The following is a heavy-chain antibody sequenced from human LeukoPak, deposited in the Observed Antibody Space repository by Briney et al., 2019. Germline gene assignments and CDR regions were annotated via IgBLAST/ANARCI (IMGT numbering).Heavy chain of an antibody. CDR1: GGSIGSSSYY. CDR3: ARHLRGRIVATIHYYYYYMDV. CDR2: IYYSGST. D-gene: IGHD5-12*01. Sequence: SETLSLTCTVSGGSIGSSSYYWGWIRQPPGKGLEWIGSIYYSGSTYYNPSLKSRVTISVDTSKNQFSLKLSSVTAADTAVYYCARHLRGRIVATIHYYYYYMDVWGKGTTVTISS. V-gene: IGHV4-39*01. J-gene: IGHJ6*03.